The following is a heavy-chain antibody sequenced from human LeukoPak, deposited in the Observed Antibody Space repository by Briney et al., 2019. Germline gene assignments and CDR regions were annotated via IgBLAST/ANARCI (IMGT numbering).Heavy chain of an antibody. CDR2: INHNEAS. Sequence: KPSETLSLTCAVSGGSFTGYYWSWIRQPPGKGPEWIADINHNEASNYNPSLRSRVSMSIDMSKRQFSLNLTSVTAADTAVYFCARAAYSILFQHWGQGTLVTVSS. CDR3: ARAAYSILFQH. CDR1: GGSFTGYY. J-gene: IGHJ1*01. D-gene: IGHD5-18*01. V-gene: IGHV4-34*01.